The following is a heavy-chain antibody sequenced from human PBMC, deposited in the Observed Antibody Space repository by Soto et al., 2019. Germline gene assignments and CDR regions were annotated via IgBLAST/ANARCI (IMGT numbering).Heavy chain of an antibody. J-gene: IGHJ4*01. Sequence: PSETLSLTCTVSGGSVSSGSYYWSWIRQHPGRGLEWIGYIYYTGNTYYNPSLKTRLAISVDTSKNQFSLKLTSVTAADTAVYYCASDPRCAYYHDHWGQGTLLTISS. V-gene: IGHV4-31*03. D-gene: IGHD3-3*01. CDR1: GGSVSSGSYY. CDR2: IYYTGNT. CDR3: ASDPRCAYYHDH.